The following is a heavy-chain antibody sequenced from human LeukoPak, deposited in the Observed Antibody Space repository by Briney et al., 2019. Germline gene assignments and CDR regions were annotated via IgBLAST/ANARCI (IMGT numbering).Heavy chain of an antibody. D-gene: IGHD4-17*01. CDR1: GFTFSNAW. V-gene: IGHV3-15*01. Sequence: GGSRRLSCAASGFTFSNAWMSWARQAPGKGLEWVGRIKSKTDGGTTDYAAPVKGRFTISRDDSKNTLYLQMNSLKTEDTAVYYCTTDTMTTVTSAANFDYWGQGTLVTVSS. J-gene: IGHJ4*02. CDR3: TTDTMTTVTSAANFDY. CDR2: IKSKTDGGTT.